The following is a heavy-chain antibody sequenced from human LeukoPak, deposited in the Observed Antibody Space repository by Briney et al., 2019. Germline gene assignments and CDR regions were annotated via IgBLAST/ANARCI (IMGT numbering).Heavy chain of an antibody. Sequence: GGSLRLSCAASGLTFSDYYMSWIRQAPGKGLEWVSYISSSGSTIYYADSVKGRFTIPRDNAKNSLYLQMNSLRAEDTAVYYCARVGIAAVVEYFDYWGQGTLVTVPS. CDR2: ISSSGSTI. D-gene: IGHD6-13*01. CDR3: ARVGIAAVVEYFDY. V-gene: IGHV3-11*01. CDR1: GLTFSDYY. J-gene: IGHJ4*02.